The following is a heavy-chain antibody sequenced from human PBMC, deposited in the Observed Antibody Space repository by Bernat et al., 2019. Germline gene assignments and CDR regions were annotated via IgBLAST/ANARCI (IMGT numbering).Heavy chain of an antibody. CDR1: GFMFNTYG. CDR3: GRDHPDLVDS. CDR2: ISYDGTTK. Sequence: QVQLVESGGGVVQPGTSLRLSCAASGFMFNTYGMLWVRLAPGKGLEWVAVISYDGTTKHYIESVRDRFTISRDDSKNTLYLQMNSLRAEDTAVYYCGRDHPDLVDSWGQGTLVTVSS. V-gene: IGHV3-33*01. J-gene: IGHJ4*02.